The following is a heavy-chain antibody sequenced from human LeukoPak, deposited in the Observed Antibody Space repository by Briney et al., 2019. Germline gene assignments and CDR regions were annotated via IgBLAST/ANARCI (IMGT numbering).Heavy chain of an antibody. CDR3: ARLNYYGSGVDY. J-gene: IGHJ4*02. CDR2: ISYSSSYI. CDR1: GFTFSSYT. D-gene: IGHD3-10*01. Sequence: GGSLRLSCEASGFTFSSYTMNWVRQAPGKGLECVSSISYSSSYIYYADSVKGRFTISRDNAKNSLYLQMNSLRAEDTAVYYCARLNYYGSGVDYWGQGTLVTVSS. V-gene: IGHV3-21*01.